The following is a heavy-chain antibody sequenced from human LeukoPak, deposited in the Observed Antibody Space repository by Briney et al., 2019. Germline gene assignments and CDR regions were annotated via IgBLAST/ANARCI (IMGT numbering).Heavy chain of an antibody. Sequence: GASVKVSCKASGYTFTSYAMHWVRQAPGQRLEWMGWINAGNGNTKYSQKFQGRVTITRDTSASTAYMELSSLRSEDTAVYYCARGVLYGDYVRSGSDYFDYWGQGTLVTVSS. J-gene: IGHJ4*02. CDR2: INAGNGNT. D-gene: IGHD4-17*01. CDR3: ARGVLYGDYVRSGSDYFDY. CDR1: GYTFTSYA. V-gene: IGHV1-3*01.